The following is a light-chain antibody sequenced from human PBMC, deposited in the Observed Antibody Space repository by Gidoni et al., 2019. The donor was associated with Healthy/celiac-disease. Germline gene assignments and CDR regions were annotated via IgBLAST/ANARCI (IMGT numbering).Light chain of an antibody. CDR1: QSISTN. CDR3: QQYHDWPIT. J-gene: IGKJ5*01. Sequence: IVMTQSPATLPVSAGERATFSCRASQSISTNLAWYQQRPGQSPKVLIYGASSRATGIPARFSGSGSGTEFTLTISSLQSEDFAVYYCQQYHDWPITFGQGTRLEIK. CDR2: GAS. V-gene: IGKV3-15*01.